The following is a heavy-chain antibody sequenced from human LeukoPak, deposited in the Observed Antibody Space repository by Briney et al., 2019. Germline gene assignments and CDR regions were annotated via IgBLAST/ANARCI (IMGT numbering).Heavy chain of an antibody. D-gene: IGHD4-11*01. V-gene: IGHV4-59*01. J-gene: IGHJ6*03. CDR1: DDSITMYY. CDR2: VDHTGST. CDR3: ARGRVSSSTWYSTYYYYYMDV. Sequence: SETLSLTCTVSDDSITMYYWTWIRQPPGKGLEWIGYVDHTGSTKFNPSLNGRVSISRDTSKNLFSLRLRSVTAADTAVYFYARGRVSSSTWYSTYYYYYMDVWGKGTTVTVSS.